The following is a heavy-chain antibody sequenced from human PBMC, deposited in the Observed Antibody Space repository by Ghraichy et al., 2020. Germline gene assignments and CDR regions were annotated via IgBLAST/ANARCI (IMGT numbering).Heavy chain of an antibody. D-gene: IGHD1-26*01. CDR1: GYTFTSYY. CDR2: MNPNNGNT. CDR3: ANLAHAYYY. J-gene: IGHJ4*02. Sequence: ASVKVSCKASGYTFTSYYINWVRQATGQGLEWMGWMNPNNGNTDYAQKFQGRVTMTRNTSISTASMELSSLRSEDTAVYYCANLAHAYYYWGQGTLVTVSS. V-gene: IGHV1-8*01.